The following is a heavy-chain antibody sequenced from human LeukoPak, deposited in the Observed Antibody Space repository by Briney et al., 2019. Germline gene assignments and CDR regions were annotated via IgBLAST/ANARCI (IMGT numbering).Heavy chain of an antibody. J-gene: IGHJ4*02. CDR2: ISGSGGST. D-gene: IGHD3-10*01. CDR3: AKHPYGSGSPEPNYYFDY. V-gene: IGHV3-23*01. Sequence: GGSLRLSCAASGFTFSGYAMSWVRQAPGKGLEWVSAISGSGGSTYYADSVKGRFTISRDNSKNTLYLQMNSLRAEDTAVYYCAKHPYGSGSPEPNYYFDYWGQGTLVTVSS. CDR1: GFTFSGYA.